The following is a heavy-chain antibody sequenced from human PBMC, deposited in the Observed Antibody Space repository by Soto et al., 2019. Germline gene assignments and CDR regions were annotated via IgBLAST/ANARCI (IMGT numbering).Heavy chain of an antibody. V-gene: IGHV3-30-3*01. D-gene: IGHD2-15*01. CDR3: AGGYCSGGSCLYYYYSYGMDV. J-gene: IGHJ6*02. Sequence: QVQLVESGGGVVQPGRSLRLSCAASGFTFSSYAMHWVRQAPGKGLEWVAVISYDGSNKYYADSVKGRFTISRDNSKNTLYLQMNSLRAEDTAVYYCAGGYCSGGSCLYYYYSYGMDVWGQGTTVTVSS. CDR1: GFTFSSYA. CDR2: ISYDGSNK.